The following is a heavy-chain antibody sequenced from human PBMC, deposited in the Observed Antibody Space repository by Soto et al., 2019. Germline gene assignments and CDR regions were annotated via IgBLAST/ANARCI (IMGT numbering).Heavy chain of an antibody. V-gene: IGHV3-23*01. CDR1: GFTFSSYA. CDR3: AKDRSIAVARSDY. Sequence: RGSLRLSCAASGFTFSSYAMSWFRQAPGKGLEWVSAISGSGGSTYYADSVKGRFTISRDNSKNTLYLQMNSLRAEDTAVYYCAKDRSIAVARSDYWGQGTLVTVSS. D-gene: IGHD6-19*01. CDR2: ISGSGGST. J-gene: IGHJ4*02.